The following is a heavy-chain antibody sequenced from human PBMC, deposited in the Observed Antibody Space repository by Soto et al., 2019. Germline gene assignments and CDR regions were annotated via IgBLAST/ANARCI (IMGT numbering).Heavy chain of an antibody. Sequence: ASVKVSCKASGYTFTSYGISWVRQAPGQGLEWMGWISAYNGNTNYAQKLQGRVTMTTDTSTSTAYMELRSLRSDDTAVYYCARKKVVAATPPYYYYGMDVWGQGTTVTVS. CDR1: GYTFTSYG. CDR3: ARKKVVAATPPYYYYGMDV. D-gene: IGHD2-15*01. V-gene: IGHV1-18*04. CDR2: ISAYNGNT. J-gene: IGHJ6*02.